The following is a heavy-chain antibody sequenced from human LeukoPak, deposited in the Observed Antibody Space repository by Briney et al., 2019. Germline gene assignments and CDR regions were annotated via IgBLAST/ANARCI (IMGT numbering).Heavy chain of an antibody. V-gene: IGHV4-39*07. J-gene: IGHJ3*02. Sequence: SESLSLTCAVFSGSVSSDTYYWGWLRQPPGKGLEWIGSIYYSGSTYYNPSLKSRVTMSVDTSKNQYSLKLTSVTAADTAMYYCARDTGIAVPGDAFDIWGQGTMVTVSS. CDR1: SGSVSSDTYY. D-gene: IGHD6-19*01. CDR3: ARDTGIAVPGDAFDI. CDR2: IYYSGST.